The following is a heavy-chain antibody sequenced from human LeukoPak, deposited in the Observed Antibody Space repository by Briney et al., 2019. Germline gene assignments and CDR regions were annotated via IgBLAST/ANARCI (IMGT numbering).Heavy chain of an antibody. CDR2: INSRGTTI. CDR3: VRAAPLMVADPLDY. D-gene: IGHD4/OR15-4a*01. V-gene: IGHV3-74*01. J-gene: IGHJ4*02. Sequence: GGSLRLSCAGSGFTFSSYWMHWVRQAPGKGLVCVARINSRGTTITYADSVKGRFTISRDNTKSTLFLQLNSLRAEDTAVYYCVRAAPLMVADPLDYWGQGTLVTVSS. CDR1: GFTFSSYW.